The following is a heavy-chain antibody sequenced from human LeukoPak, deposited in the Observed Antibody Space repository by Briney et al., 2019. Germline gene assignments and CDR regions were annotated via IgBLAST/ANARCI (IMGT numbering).Heavy chain of an antibody. Sequence: PGGSLRLSCAPSGFTFSSYSMNWVRQAPGKGLEWVSSISSSSSYIYYADSVKGRFTISRDNAKNSLYLQMNSLRAEDTAVYYCARDLLAAAGTWDYWGQGTLVTVSS. J-gene: IGHJ4*02. D-gene: IGHD6-13*01. V-gene: IGHV3-21*01. CDR3: ARDLLAAAGTWDY. CDR2: ISSSSSYI. CDR1: GFTFSSYS.